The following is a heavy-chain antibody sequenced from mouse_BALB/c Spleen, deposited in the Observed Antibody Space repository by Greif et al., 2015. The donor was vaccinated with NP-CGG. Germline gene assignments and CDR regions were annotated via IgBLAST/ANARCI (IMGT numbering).Heavy chain of an antibody. D-gene: IGHD2-1*01. Sequence: QVHVKQSGAELVRPGTSVKVSCKASGYAFTNYLIEWVKQRPGQGLEWIGVINPGSGGTNYNEKFKGKATLTADKSSSTAYMQLSSLTSDDSAVYFCARLYYGNSAWFAYWGQGTLVTVSA. CDR1: GYAFTNYL. V-gene: IGHV1-54*01. CDR3: ARLYYGNSAWFAY. CDR2: INPGSGGT. J-gene: IGHJ3*01.